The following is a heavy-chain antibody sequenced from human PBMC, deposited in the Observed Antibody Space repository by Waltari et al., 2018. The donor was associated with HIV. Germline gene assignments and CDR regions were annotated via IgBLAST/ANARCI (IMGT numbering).Heavy chain of an antibody. CDR1: GFTFRSYT. V-gene: IGHV3-48*01. J-gene: IGHJ6*02. CDR3: ARRVYYYYGMDV. D-gene: IGHD3-3*01. Sequence: EVQLVGSGGGLVQPGGSLRRSCAASGFTFRSYTMNWVRQAPGKGLEWVSYISSSSSTIYYADSVKGRFTISRDNAKNSLYLQMNSLRAEDTAVYYCARRVYYYYGMDVWGQGTTVTVSS. CDR2: ISSSSSTI.